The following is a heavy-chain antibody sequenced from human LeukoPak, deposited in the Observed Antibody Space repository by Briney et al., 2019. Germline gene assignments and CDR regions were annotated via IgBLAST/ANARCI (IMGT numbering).Heavy chain of an antibody. J-gene: IGHJ4*02. V-gene: IGHV3-64D*09. CDR2: ISNNGGSS. Sequence: GGSLRLSCSASGFTFSAYAMYWVRQAPGKGLEYVSGISNNGGSSFYADSVKGRFTISRDNSKNTLYLQMSGLRAEDTAVYYCVKITSVTGGDCWGQGTRLTVSS. CDR3: VKITSVTGGDC. CDR1: GFTFSAYA. D-gene: IGHD1-1*01.